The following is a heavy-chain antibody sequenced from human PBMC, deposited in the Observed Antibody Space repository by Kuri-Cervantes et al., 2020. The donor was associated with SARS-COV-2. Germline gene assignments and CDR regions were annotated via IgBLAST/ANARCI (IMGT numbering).Heavy chain of an antibody. V-gene: IGHV3-13*03. CDR2: IGTAGDT. D-gene: IGHD2-2*02. Sequence: GGSLRLSCAACGFTFSSYDMHWVRQATGKGLEWVSAIGTAGDTYYPGSVKGQFTISRENAKNSLYLQMNSLRAEDTAVYYCAREDRYQLLYSSYYYYYMDVWGKGTTVTVSS. J-gene: IGHJ6*03. CDR1: GFTFSSYD. CDR3: AREDRYQLLYSSYYYYYMDV.